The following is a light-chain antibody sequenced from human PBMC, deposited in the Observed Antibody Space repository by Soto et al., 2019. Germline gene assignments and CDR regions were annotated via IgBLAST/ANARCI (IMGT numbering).Light chain of an antibody. J-gene: IGLJ2*01. CDR2: EVN. CDR1: SNDVGGYNY. CDR3: NSVAGATHVV. V-gene: IGLV2-8*01. Sequence: QSALTQPPSASGSPGQSVTITCTGTSNDVGGYNYVPWYQQHPGKAPQLRIYEVNNRPSGVPDRFPGPNSGNTASLAVSGVQAGDEADYYCNSVAGATHVVFGGGTKLTLL.